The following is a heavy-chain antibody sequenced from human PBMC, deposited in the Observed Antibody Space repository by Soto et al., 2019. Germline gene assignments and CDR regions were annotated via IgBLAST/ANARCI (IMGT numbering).Heavy chain of an antibody. CDR3: ARGGVSTRTFDY. J-gene: IGHJ4*02. Sequence: GESLKISCKGSGYNFAGYWIAWVRQMPGKGLELMGIIYPSDSDTRYRPSFQGQVTSSADKSISSAYLQWSSLRASDTAMYYCARGGVSTRTFDYWGQGTPVTVSS. CDR2: IYPSDSDT. CDR1: GYNFAGYW. V-gene: IGHV5-51*01. D-gene: IGHD3-3*01.